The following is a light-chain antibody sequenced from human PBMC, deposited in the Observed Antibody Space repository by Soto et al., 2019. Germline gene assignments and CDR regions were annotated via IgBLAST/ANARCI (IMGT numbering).Light chain of an antibody. Sequence: SALTQPPPVSWSPGQSITISCTDVGPYNYVSWYQHYPGKAPKLIIYEATLRPSEVSHRFSGSKSGNTASLTISGLRDEDEADYYCTSFTTNDNGLFGTGTRSPS. CDR3: TSFTTNDNGL. J-gene: IGLJ1*01. CDR2: EAT. V-gene: IGLV2-14*01. CDR1: VGPYNY.